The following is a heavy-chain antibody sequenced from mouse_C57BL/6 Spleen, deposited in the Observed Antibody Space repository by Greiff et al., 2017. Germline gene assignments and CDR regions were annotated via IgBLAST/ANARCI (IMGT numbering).Heavy chain of an antibody. D-gene: IGHD2-4*01. CDR3: ARYYDYSYAMDY. Sequence: VQLQQPGAELVMPGASLKLSCKASGYTFTSYWMHWVKQRPGQGLEWIGEIDPSDSYTNYNQKFKGKSTLTVDKSSSTAYMQLSSLTSEDSAVYYCARYYDYSYAMDYWGQGTSVTVSS. J-gene: IGHJ4*01. V-gene: IGHV1-69*01. CDR2: IDPSDSYT. CDR1: GYTFTSYW.